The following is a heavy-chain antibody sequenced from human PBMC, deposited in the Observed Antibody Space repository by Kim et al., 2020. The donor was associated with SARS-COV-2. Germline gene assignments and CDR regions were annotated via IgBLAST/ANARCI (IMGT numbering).Heavy chain of an antibody. CDR2: ISSSSASR. CDR3: ARAEHQLAGCYYGMDV. CDR1: GFIFTNYY. Sequence: GGSLRLSCAASGFIFTNYYMTWIRQAPGKGLEWVSYISSSSASRNYAESVKGRFIISRDNAKNSFYLQMNSLTAEDTAVYYCARAEHQLAGCYYGMDVWGEGTMVTVSS. D-gene: IGHD6-13*01. J-gene: IGHJ6*02. V-gene: IGHV3-11*06.